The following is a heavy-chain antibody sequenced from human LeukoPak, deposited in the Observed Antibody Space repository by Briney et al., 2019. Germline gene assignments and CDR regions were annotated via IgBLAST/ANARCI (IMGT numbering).Heavy chain of an antibody. CDR1: GYTFTSNY. V-gene: IGHV1-46*01. J-gene: IGHJ4*02. CDR2: IYPRDGST. Sequence: ASVKVSCKASGYTFTSNYIHWVRQAPGQGLEWMGMIYPRDGSTSYAQKFQGRVTMTEDTSTDTAYMELSSLRSEDTAVYYCARTPRDGYNLDYFDYWGQGTLVTVSS. CDR3: ARTPRDGYNLDYFDY. D-gene: IGHD5-24*01.